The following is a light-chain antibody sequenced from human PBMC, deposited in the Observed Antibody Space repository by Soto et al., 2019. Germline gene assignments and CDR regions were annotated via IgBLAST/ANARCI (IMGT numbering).Light chain of an antibody. V-gene: IGLV2-14*01. CDR1: NSDVGCYNH. CDR3: SSYTITNTLVVL. J-gene: IGLJ2*01. Sequence: QSDLTQPASVSGSPGQSITISCTGTNSDVGCYNHVTWYQQQPGEATQLMMYGVSNRPSGISNRFSGSKSGNTASMTISGLQAEDEADYYCSSYTITNTLVVLFGGGTKLTVL. CDR2: GVS.